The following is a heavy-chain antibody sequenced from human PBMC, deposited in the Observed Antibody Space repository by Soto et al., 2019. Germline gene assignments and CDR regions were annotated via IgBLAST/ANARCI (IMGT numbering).Heavy chain of an antibody. D-gene: IGHD5-18*01. J-gene: IGHJ4*02. V-gene: IGHV3-21*01. Sequence: EVQLVEAGGGLVKPGGSLRLSCAASGFTFSSYSMNWVRQAPGKGLEWVSSISSSSSYIYYADSVKGRFTISGDNAKISLYLQMNSLRAEDTAVYYCARDQPGYSYCYGLGYWGQGTLVTVSS. CDR1: GFTFSSYS. CDR2: ISSSSSYI. CDR3: ARDQPGYSYCYGLGY.